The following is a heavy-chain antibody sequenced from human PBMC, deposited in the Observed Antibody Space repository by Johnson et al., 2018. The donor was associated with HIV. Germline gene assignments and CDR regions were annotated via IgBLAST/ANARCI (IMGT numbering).Heavy chain of an antibody. Sequence: QVQLVESGGGVVRPGGSLRLSCAASGFTFSSYAMHWVRQAPGKGLEWVAVISYDGSNKYYADSVKGRFTISRDNSKNTLYLQMNGLKTEDTAVYYCTTMSALWFGDLHVFGDGFDIWGQGTMVAVSS. D-gene: IGHD3-10*01. V-gene: IGHV3-30*04. CDR3: TTMSALWFGDLHVFGDGFDI. CDR1: GFTFSSYA. CDR2: ISYDGSNK. J-gene: IGHJ3*02.